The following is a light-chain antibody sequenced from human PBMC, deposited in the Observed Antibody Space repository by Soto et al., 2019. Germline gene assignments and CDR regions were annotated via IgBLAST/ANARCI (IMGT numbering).Light chain of an antibody. CDR1: QCDSNN. V-gene: IGKV3-15*01. CDR2: GAS. CDR3: QQYNDRPQT. J-gene: IGKJ1*01. Sequence: ERAMTRPPTTLSVSRRERATRCCRGRQCDSNNLAWYQQKPGQAPRLLIYGASTRATGIPASFSGRGSRKAFSPTISSLQSEDFAAYYCQQYNDRPQTFGQGTKVDIK.